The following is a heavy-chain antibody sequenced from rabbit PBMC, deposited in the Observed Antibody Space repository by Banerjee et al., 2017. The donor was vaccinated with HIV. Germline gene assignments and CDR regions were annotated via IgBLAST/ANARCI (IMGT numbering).Heavy chain of an antibody. V-gene: IGHV1S45*01. J-gene: IGHJ6*01. Sequence: QEQLVESGGGLVQPEGSLTLTCKASGFTLSSYYYMCWVRQAPGKGLEWIGCIDVGSSGSTYYATWAKGRFTISKTSSITVTLQVTSLTAADTATYFCARPYGASSDDYGGYNGMDLWGPGTLVPS. D-gene: IGHD1-1*01. CDR2: IDVGSSGST. CDR3: ARPYGASSDDYGGYNGMDL. CDR1: GFTLSSYYY.